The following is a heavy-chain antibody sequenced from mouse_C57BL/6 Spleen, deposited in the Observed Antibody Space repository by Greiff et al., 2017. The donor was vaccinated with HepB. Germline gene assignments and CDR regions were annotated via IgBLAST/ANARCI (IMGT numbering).Heavy chain of an antibody. CDR2: ISSGSSTI. V-gene: IGHV5-17*01. Sequence: EVKLMESGGGLVKPGGSLKLSCAASGFTFSDYGMHWVRQAPEKGLEWVAYISSGSSTIYYADTVKGRFTISRDNAKNTLFLQMTSLRSEDTAMYYCARPPPSVRRGYAMDYWGQGTSVTVSS. CDR3: ARPPPSVRRGYAMDY. D-gene: IGHD2-14*01. CDR1: GFTFSDYG. J-gene: IGHJ4*01.